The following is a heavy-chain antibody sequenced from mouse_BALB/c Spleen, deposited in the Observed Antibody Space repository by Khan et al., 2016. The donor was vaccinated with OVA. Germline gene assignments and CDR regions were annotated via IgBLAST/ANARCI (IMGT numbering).Heavy chain of an antibody. CDR3: ARGGFGSPVAY. V-gene: IGHV1-18*01. J-gene: IGHJ3*01. CDR1: GYAFTDYN. Sequence: VRLQQSGPELVKPGASVKIPCKASGYAFTDYNMDWVKQSHGKSLEWIGDITPNNGGTIYNPNFKGKATLTVDKSSNTAYMELRSLTSEDTAVYYCARGGFGSPVAYGGQGTLVTVAA. D-gene: IGHD1-1*01. CDR2: ITPNNGGT.